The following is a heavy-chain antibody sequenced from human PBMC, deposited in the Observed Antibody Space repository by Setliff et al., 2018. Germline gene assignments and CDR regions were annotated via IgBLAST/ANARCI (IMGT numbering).Heavy chain of an antibody. J-gene: IGHJ6*03. CDR2: ISSSGSTI. D-gene: IGHD6-13*01. Sequence: PGGSLRLSCAASGFTFSAYAMHWVRQAPGKGLEYVSSISSSGSTIYYADSVKGRFTISRDNAKNSMYLQMNSLRAEETAVYYCARVVYSSSWYFYYYYMDVWGKGTTVTVSS. CDR1: GFTFSAYA. V-gene: IGHV3-48*03. CDR3: ARVVYSSSWYFYYYYMDV.